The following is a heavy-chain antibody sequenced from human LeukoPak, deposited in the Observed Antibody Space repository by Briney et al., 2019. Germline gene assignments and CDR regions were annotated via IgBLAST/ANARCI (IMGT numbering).Heavy chain of an antibody. J-gene: IGHJ4*02. CDR3: AGQYGYNYGHCTY. V-gene: IGHV4-39*01. CDR2: VFYNGST. CDR1: GTSITSTGAC. D-gene: IGHD5-18*01. Sequence: SDTLSPTCTVSGTSITSTGACWGWIRQPPWNGLERLGRVFYNGSTHYNPSLKSRVIISVDTSKNQFSLKMSPVTAADTAVYYCAGQYGYNYGHCTYWGQGTLVTASS.